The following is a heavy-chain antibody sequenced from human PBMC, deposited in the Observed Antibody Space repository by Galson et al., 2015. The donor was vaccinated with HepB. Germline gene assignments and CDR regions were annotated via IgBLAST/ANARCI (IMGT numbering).Heavy chain of an antibody. D-gene: IGHD6-13*01. V-gene: IGHV3-21*01. Sequence: SLRLSCAASGFTVSSNYMSWVRQAPGKGLEWVSSISSSSSYIYYADSVKGRFTISRDNAKNSLYLQMNSLRAEDTAVYYCARDWTRGPYSSSWYYYYYGMDVWGQGTTVTVSS. J-gene: IGHJ6*02. CDR3: ARDWTRGPYSSSWYYYYYGMDV. CDR1: GFTVSSNY. CDR2: ISSSSSYI.